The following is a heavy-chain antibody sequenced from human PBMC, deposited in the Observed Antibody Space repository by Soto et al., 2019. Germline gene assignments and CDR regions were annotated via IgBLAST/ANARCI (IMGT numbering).Heavy chain of an antibody. CDR1: GGSVRDGRYY. J-gene: IGHJ5*02. V-gene: IGHV4-61*01. CDR3: AGYISNYYFDP. D-gene: IGHD1-7*01. CDR2: VYHSGST. Sequence: SETLSLTCTVSGGSVRDGRYYWAWLLQPPGKGVERIGHVYHSGSTIYTPSLKSRVTISIDTLNSQFSLNLNSMTAADTAVYCCAGYISNYYFDPWGQGTLVTVSS.